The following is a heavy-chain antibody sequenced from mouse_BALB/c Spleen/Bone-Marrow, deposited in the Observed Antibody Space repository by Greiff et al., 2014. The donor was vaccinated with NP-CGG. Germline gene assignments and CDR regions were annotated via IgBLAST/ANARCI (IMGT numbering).Heavy chain of an antibody. Sequence: QVQLQQSGAELARPGASVKLSCKASGYTFTSYWMQWVKQRPGQGLEWIGAIYPGDGDTRYTQKFKGKATLTADKSSSTAYMQLSSLASEDSAVYYCAGRDYGIRENYYAMDYWGQGTSVTVSS. J-gene: IGHJ4*01. V-gene: IGHV1-87*01. CDR3: AGRDYGIRENYYAMDY. D-gene: IGHD1-2*01. CDR1: GYTFTSYW. CDR2: IYPGDGDT.